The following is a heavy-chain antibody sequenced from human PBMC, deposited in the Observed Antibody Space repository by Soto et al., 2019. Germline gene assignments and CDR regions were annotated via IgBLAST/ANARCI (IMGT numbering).Heavy chain of an antibody. V-gene: IGHV4-59*01. Sequence: QPPGKGLEWIGYIYYSGSTNYNPSLKSRVTISVDTSKNQFSLKLSSVTAADTAVYYCARDATVYYYGMDVWGQGTTVTVSS. D-gene: IGHD2-21*02. J-gene: IGHJ6*02. CDR2: IYYSGST. CDR3: ARDATVYYYGMDV.